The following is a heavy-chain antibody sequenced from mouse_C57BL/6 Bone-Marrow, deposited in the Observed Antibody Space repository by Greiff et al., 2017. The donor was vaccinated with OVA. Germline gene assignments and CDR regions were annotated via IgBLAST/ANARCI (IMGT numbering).Heavy chain of an antibody. V-gene: IGHV14-4*01. CDR1: GFNIKDDY. CDR2: IDPENGDT. Sequence: DVKLQESGAELVRPGASVKLSCTASGFNIKDDYMHWVKQRPEQGLEWIGWIDPENGDTEYASKFQGKATITADTSSNTAYLQLSSLTSEDTAVYYCTLYGAWFAYWGQGTLVTVSA. D-gene: IGHD1-1*02. CDR3: TLYGAWFAY. J-gene: IGHJ3*01.